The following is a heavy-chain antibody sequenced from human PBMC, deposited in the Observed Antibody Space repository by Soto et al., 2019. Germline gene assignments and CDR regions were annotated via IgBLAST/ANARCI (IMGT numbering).Heavy chain of an antibody. J-gene: IGHJ4*02. D-gene: IGHD5-18*01. CDR3: ARFPRGYSYGHFDY. V-gene: IGHV4-59*01. CDR2: IYYSGST. CDR1: GGSISSYY. Sequence: PSETLSLTCTVPGGSISSYYWSWIRQPPGKGLGWIGYIYYSGSTNYNPSLKSRVTISVDTSKNQFSLKLSSVTAADTAVYYCARFPRGYSYGHFDYWGQGTLVTVSS.